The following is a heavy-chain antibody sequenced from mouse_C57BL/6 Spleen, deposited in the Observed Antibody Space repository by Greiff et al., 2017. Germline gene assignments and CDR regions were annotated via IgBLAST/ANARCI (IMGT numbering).Heavy chain of an antibody. CDR2: ISSGSSTI. J-gene: IGHJ4*01. CDR3: ARPIYYDYGPYAMDY. CDR1: GFTFSDYG. Sequence: EVQVVESGGGLVKPGGSLKLSCAASGFTFSDYGMHWVRQAPEKGLEWVAYISSGSSTIYYADTVKGRFTISRDNAKNTLFLQMTSLRSEDTAMYYCARPIYYDYGPYAMDYWGQGTSVTVSS. V-gene: IGHV5-17*01. D-gene: IGHD2-4*01.